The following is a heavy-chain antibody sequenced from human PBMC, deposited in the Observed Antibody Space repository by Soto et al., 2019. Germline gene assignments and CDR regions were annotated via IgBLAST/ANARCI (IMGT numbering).Heavy chain of an antibody. CDR3: ARGKGQLAPHWFDP. Sequence: ASVKVSCKSSGYTFTSYGISCVLQAPGQGLEWMGWISAYNGNTNYAQKLQGRVTMTTDTSTSTAYMELRSLRSDDTAVYYCARGKGQLAPHWFDPLGQGTLVTVSS. D-gene: IGHD6-6*01. V-gene: IGHV1-18*04. J-gene: IGHJ5*02. CDR1: GYTFTSYG. CDR2: ISAYNGNT.